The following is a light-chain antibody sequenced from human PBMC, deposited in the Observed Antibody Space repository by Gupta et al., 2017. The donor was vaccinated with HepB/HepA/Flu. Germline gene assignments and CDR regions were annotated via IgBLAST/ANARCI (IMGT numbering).Light chain of an antibody. J-gene: IGKJ4*01. V-gene: IGKV3-11*01. Sequence: PATLSLSTGERATLSCRASQSVSSYLAWYQQKTGQAHRILIDDGSNRVSGIEARDSGSGTGTDFTLTISRLEPEDFAVYYCQQRSNWPLTFGGGTKVEIK. CDR1: QSVSSY. CDR2: DGS. CDR3: QQRSNWPLT.